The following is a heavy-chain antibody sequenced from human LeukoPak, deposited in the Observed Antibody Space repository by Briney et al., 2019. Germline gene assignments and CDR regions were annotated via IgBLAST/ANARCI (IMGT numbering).Heavy chain of an antibody. V-gene: IGHV6-1*01. J-gene: IGHJ4*02. CDR2: TYYRSTWYN. D-gene: IGHD6-19*01. CDR3: ARDADQWKGYYFDY. CDR1: GDSVSSNVAA. Sequence: SQTLSLTCAISGDSVSSNVAAWNWIRQSPSRGLEWLGRTYYRSTWYNDYALSVKSRITINPDTSKNQFSLLLNSVTPEDTAVYYCARDADQWKGYYFDYWGQGILVTVSS.